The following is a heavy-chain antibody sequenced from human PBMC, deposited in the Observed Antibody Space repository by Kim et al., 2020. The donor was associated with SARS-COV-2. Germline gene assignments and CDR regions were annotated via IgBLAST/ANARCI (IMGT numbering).Heavy chain of an antibody. CDR2: INHSGST. J-gene: IGHJ4*02. D-gene: IGHD2-15*01. Sequence: SETLSLTCAVYGGSFSGYYWSWIRQPPGKGLEWIGEINHSGSTNYNPSLKSRVTISVDTSKNQFSLKLSSVTAADTAVYYCASLGGYCSGGSCYSGDYWGQGTLVTVSS. V-gene: IGHV4-34*01. CDR1: GGSFSGYY. CDR3: ASLGGYCSGGSCYSGDY.